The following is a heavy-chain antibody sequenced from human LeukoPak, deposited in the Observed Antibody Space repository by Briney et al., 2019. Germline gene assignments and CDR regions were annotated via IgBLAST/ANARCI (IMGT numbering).Heavy chain of an antibody. CDR3: AIDKGLGFGDLLFDQ. CDR1: GYTFSGHY. V-gene: IGHV1-2*02. J-gene: IGHJ4*02. CDR2: INPKSGAT. Sequence: ASVKVSCKTSGYTFSGHYMHWVRQAPGQGLEWMGWINPKSGATNYAQKFRGRVTMTMETSICTAYMDLSGLRSDDTAVYYCAIDKGLGFGDLLFDQWGQGTLVTVSS. D-gene: IGHD3-10*01.